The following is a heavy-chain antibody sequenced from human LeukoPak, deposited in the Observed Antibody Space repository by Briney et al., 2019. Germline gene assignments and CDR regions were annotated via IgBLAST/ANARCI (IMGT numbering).Heavy chain of an antibody. J-gene: IGHJ4*02. D-gene: IGHD3-22*01. Sequence: GGSLRLSCAASGFTFSDYYMSWIRQAPGKGLEWVSYISSSSSTIYYADSVKGRFTISRDNAKNSLYLQMNSLRAEDTAVYYCARESTTMIANFDYWGQGTLVTVSS. V-gene: IGHV3-11*04. CDR1: GFTFSDYY. CDR2: ISSSSSTI. CDR3: ARESTTMIANFDY.